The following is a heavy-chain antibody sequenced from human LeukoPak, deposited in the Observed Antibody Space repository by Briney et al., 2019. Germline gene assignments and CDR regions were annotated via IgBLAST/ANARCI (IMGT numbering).Heavy chain of an antibody. D-gene: IGHD3-22*01. CDR3: ARGKAMYCYDSSGLDY. CDR1: GFTFSSYS. J-gene: IGHJ4*02. Sequence: SGGSLRLSCAASGFTFSSYSMNWVRQARGKGLEWVSSISSSSSYIYYADSVKGRFTISRDNAKNSLYLQMNSLRAEDTAVYYCARGKAMYCYDSSGLDYWGQGTLVTVSS. V-gene: IGHV3-21*01. CDR2: ISSSSSYI.